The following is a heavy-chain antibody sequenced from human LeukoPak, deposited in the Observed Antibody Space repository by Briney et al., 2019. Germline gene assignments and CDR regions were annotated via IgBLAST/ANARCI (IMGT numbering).Heavy chain of an antibody. V-gene: IGHV1-24*01. Sequence: GASVKVSCKVSGYTLTELSMHWVRQAPGEGLEWMGGFDPEDGETIYAQKFQGRVTMTEDTSTDTAYMELSSLRSEDTAVYYCATMIAVASPFDYWGQGTLVTVSS. D-gene: IGHD6-19*01. J-gene: IGHJ4*02. CDR2: FDPEDGET. CDR3: ATMIAVASPFDY. CDR1: GYTLTELS.